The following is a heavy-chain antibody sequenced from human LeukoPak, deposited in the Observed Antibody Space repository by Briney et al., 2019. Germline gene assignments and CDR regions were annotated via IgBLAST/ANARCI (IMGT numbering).Heavy chain of an antibody. CDR1: GYSISSGYY. CDR3: ARGRVLLWFGESHDAFDI. V-gene: IGHV4-38-2*01. Sequence: SETLSPTCAVSGYSISSGYYWGWIRQPPGKGLEWIGSIYHSGSTYYNPSLKSRVTISVDTSKNQFSLKLSSVTAADTAVYYCARGRVLLWFGESHDAFDIWGQGTMVTVSS. J-gene: IGHJ3*02. D-gene: IGHD3-10*01. CDR2: IYHSGST.